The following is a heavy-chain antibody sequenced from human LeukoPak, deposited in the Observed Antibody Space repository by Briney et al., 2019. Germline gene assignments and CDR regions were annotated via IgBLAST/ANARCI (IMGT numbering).Heavy chain of an antibody. CDR2: SYPGDSDT. J-gene: IGHJ5*02. V-gene: IGHV5-51*01. D-gene: IGHD2-15*01. CDR3: ARLRIVVVVAATRSWFDP. CDR1: GYSFTSYW. Sequence: GEALRISCKGSGYSFTSYWIGWVRQMPGKGLEWMGISYPGDSDTRYSPSFQGQVTISADKSISTAYLQWSSLKASDTAMYYCARLRIVVVVAATRSWFDPWGQGTLVTVSS.